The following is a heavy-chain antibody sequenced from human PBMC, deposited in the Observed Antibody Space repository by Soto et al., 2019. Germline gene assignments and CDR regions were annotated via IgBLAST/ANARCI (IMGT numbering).Heavy chain of an antibody. Sequence: SVKVSCKASGGTFSSYAISWVRQAPGQGLEWMGGIIPIFGTANYAQKFQGRVTITADKSTSTAYMELSSLRSEDTAVYYCARGKAGYSSGWSMAYYYYGMDVWGQGTTVTVSS. D-gene: IGHD6-19*01. J-gene: IGHJ6*02. CDR2: IIPIFGTA. V-gene: IGHV1-69*06. CDR3: ARGKAGYSSGWSMAYYYYGMDV. CDR1: GGTFSSYA.